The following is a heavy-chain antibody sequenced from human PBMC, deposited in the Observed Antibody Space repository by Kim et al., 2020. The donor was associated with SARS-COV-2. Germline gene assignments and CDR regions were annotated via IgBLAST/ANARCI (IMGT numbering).Heavy chain of an antibody. D-gene: IGHD5-12*01. Sequence: SETLSLTCTVSGGSISSYYWSWIRQPPGKGLEWIGYIYYSGSTNYNPSLKSRVTISVDTSKNQFSLKLSSVTAADTAVYYCARHFPTSLYGGYVSYFDYWGQGTLVTVSS. J-gene: IGHJ4*02. V-gene: IGHV4-59*08. CDR2: IYYSGST. CDR3: ARHFPTSLYGGYVSYFDY. CDR1: GGSISSYY.